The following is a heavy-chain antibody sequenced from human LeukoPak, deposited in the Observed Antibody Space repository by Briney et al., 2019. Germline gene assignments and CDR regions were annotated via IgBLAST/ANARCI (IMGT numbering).Heavy chain of an antibody. V-gene: IGHV1-46*01. D-gene: IGHD3-10*01. CDR3: ARLDYFGSGLYYYMDV. CDR2: INSSGGST. J-gene: IGHJ6*03. Sequence: GASVKVSCKASGYIFTSYNMYWVRQAPGQGLEWMGIINSSGGSTNYAQKFQGRVTMTRDTSTSTVYMELSSLRSEDTAVYYCARLDYFGSGLYYYMDVWGKGTTVTISS. CDR1: GYIFTSYN.